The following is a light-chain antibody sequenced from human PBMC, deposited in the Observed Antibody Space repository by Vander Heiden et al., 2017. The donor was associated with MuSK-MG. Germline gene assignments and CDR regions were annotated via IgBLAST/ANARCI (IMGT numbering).Light chain of an antibody. CDR1: QSLGHSDGNTY. V-gene: IGKV2-30*02. Sequence: DVVVTQSPLSLPVTLGQPASISCRSSQSLGHSDGNTYLNWFQQRPGQSPRRLIYKVSNRDSGVPDRFSGRGSGTDFTLKISRVEAEDVGVYYCRQDIQCPWTFGQGTKVEIK. CDR3: RQDIQCPWT. CDR2: KVS. J-gene: IGKJ1*01.